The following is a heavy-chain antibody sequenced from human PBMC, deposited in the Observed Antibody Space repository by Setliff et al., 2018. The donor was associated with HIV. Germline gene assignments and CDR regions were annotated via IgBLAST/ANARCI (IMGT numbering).Heavy chain of an antibody. CDR2: IYPSGAT. V-gene: IGHV4-61*02. Sequence: SETLSLTCTVSGDSVSSSSNYWSWIRQPAGKGLEWIGRIYPSGATNYNPSLNNRVTISIGTSKNQFSLNLSSVTAADTAVYYCARLGADYGWVGAFDIWGQGTMVTVSS. CDR3: ARLGADYGWVGAFDI. CDR1: GDSVSSSSNY. J-gene: IGHJ3*02. D-gene: IGHD4-17*01.